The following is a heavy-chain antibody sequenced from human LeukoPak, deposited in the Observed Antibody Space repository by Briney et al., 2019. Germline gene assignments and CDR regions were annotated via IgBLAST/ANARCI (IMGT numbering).Heavy chain of an antibody. D-gene: IGHD5-18*01. V-gene: IGHV4-34*01. CDR3: ARGKDTAMDKEPFDY. CDR1: GGSFSGYY. Sequence: SETLSLTCAVYGGSFSGYYWSWIRQPPGKGLEWIGEINHSGSTNYNPSLKSRVTISVDTSKNQFSLKLSSVTAADTAVYYCARGKDTAMDKEPFDYWGQGTLVTVSS. CDR2: INHSGST. J-gene: IGHJ4*02.